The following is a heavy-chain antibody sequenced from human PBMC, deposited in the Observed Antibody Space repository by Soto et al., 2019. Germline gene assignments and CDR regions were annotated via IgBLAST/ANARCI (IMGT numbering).Heavy chain of an antibody. CDR1: GFTFSSYA. V-gene: IGHV3-23*01. J-gene: IGHJ3*02. CDR2: ISGSGGST. Sequence: GGSLRLSCAASGFTFSSYAMSWVRQAPGKGLEWVSAISGSGGSTYYADSVKGRFTISRDNSKNTLYLQMNSLRAEDTAVYYCGTLTRVVPAASDAFDIWGQGTMVTVSS. D-gene: IGHD2-2*01. CDR3: GTLTRVVPAASDAFDI.